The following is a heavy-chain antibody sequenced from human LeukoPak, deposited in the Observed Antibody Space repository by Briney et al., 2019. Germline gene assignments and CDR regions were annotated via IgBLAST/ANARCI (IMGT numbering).Heavy chain of an antibody. CDR3: ARVNTYYYDSSGYPDY. CDR2: ISYDGSNK. CDR1: GFTFSSYA. V-gene: IGHV3-30-3*01. D-gene: IGHD3-22*01. J-gene: IGHJ4*02. Sequence: PGGSLRLSCAASGFTFSSYATHWVRQAPGKGLEWLAVISYDGSNKYYADSVKGRFTISRDNSKNTLYLQMNSLRAEDTAVYYCARVNTYYYDSSGYPDYWGQGTLVTVSS.